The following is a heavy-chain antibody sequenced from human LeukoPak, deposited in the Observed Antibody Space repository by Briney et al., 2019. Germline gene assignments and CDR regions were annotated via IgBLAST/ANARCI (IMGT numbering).Heavy chain of an antibody. D-gene: IGHD6-6*01. V-gene: IGHV5-51*01. J-gene: IGHJ4*02. CDR2: IYPGDSDT. Sequence: KHGESLKISCKGSGYSFVNYWIGWVRQMPGNGLEWMGIIYPGDSDTRYSPSFQGQVTISADKSISTAYLQWSSLKASDTATYYCARRGKPKPSSSSEYYFDYWGQGTLVTVSS. CDR3: ARRGKPKPSSSSEYYFDY. CDR1: GYSFVNYW.